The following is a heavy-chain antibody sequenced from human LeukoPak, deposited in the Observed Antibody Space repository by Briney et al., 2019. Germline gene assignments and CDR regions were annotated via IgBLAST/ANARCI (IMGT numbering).Heavy chain of an antibody. CDR2: IRYDGSNK. D-gene: IGHD3-10*01. Sequence: GGSLRLSCAASGFTFSSYGMHWVRQAPGKGLEWVAFIRYDGSNKYYADSVKGRFTISRDNSKNTLYLQMNSLRAEDTAVYYCARDLRYYYGSGSYPASPTDAFDIWGQGTMVTVSS. J-gene: IGHJ3*02. CDR1: GFTFSSYG. V-gene: IGHV3-30*02. CDR3: ARDLRYYYGSGSYPASPTDAFDI.